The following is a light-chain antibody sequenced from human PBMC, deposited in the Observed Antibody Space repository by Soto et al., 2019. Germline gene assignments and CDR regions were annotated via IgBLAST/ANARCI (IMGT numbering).Light chain of an antibody. Sequence: EIVLTQSPGTLSLSPGERATLSCRASQSVSSSYLAWYQQKPGQAPRLLIYGASSRATGIPDRFSGSGSGTDFTLTINRLEPEDFAVYYCQQDGSSPPWTFGQGTKVEIK. J-gene: IGKJ1*01. CDR2: GAS. CDR3: QQDGSSPPWT. CDR1: QSVSSSY. V-gene: IGKV3-20*01.